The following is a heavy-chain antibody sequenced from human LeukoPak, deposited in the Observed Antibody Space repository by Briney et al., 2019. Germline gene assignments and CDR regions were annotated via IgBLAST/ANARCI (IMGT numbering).Heavy chain of an antibody. CDR2: ISYDGSSK. V-gene: IGHV3-30*03. Sequence: PGRSLRLSCAASGFTFSSYGMHWVRQAPGKGLEWVAVISYDGSSKYYADSVKGRFTISRDNSKNTLYLQMNSLRAEDTAVYYCARGTDYYYYGMDVWGQGTTVTVSS. CDR1: GFTFSSYG. D-gene: IGHD1-1*01. CDR3: ARGTDYYYYGMDV. J-gene: IGHJ6*02.